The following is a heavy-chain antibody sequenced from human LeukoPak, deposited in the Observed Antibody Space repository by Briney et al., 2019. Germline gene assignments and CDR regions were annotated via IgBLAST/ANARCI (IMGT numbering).Heavy chain of an antibody. V-gene: IGHV1-18*01. J-gene: IGHJ4*02. CDR3: ARGYYDSSGYYYCDY. CDR2: ISAYNGNT. CDR1: GYTFTSSG. Sequence: ASVKVSCKASGYTFTSSGIIWVRQAPGHGLEWMGWISAYNGNTNYAQKLQGRVTMTTDTSTSTAYMELRSLRSDDAAVYYCARGYYDSSGYYYCDYWGQGTLVTVSS. D-gene: IGHD3-22*01.